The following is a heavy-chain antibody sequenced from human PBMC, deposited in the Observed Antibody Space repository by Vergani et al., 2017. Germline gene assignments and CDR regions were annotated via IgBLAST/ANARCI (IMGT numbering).Heavy chain of an antibody. CDR2: ISGSGGST. V-gene: IGHV3-23*01. J-gene: IGHJ2*01. Sequence: EVQLLESGGGLVQPGGSLRLSCAASGFTFSTYAINWVRQAPGKGLEWVSGISGSGGSTYYADSVKGRFIISRDNSKNTLYLQMNSLRAEDTAVYYCAKYGGIQSDWYFDLWGRGTLVTVSS. CDR1: GFTFSTYA. CDR3: AKYGGIQSDWYFDL. D-gene: IGHD5-18*01.